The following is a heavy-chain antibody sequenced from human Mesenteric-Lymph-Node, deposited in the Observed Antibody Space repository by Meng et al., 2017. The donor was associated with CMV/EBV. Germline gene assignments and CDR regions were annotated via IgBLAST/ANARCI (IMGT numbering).Heavy chain of an antibody. Sequence: VQVHQWGEGLLKPSETLSVTGAGYGGSFSGYYWNWIRQSPEKGLEWIGEINHSGSTTYNPSFTSRIIISVDTSTNQISLNMSSVTAADTAVYYCARGSSYDILTGYFDYWGQGALVTVSS. CDR1: GGSFSGYY. V-gene: IGHV4-34*01. J-gene: IGHJ4*02. CDR2: INHSGST. CDR3: ARGSSYDILTGYFDY. D-gene: IGHD3-9*01.